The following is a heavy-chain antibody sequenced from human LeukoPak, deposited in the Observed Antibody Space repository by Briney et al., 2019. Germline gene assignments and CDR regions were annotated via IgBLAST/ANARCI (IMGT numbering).Heavy chain of an antibody. J-gene: IGHJ4*02. CDR2: IASDGSST. CDR1: GFTFSSYW. CDR3: ARGRPQGNDY. V-gene: IGHV3-74*01. D-gene: IGHD4-23*01. Sequence: PGGSLGLSCAASGFTFSSYWMNWVRQAPGKGLVWVSRIASDGSSTTYADSVKGRFSISRDNAKNTLYLQMNSLRVEDTAVYYCARGRPQGNDYWGQGTLVTVSS.